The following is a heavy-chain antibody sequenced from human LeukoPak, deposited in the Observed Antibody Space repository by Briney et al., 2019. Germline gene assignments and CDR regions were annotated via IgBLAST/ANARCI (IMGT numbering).Heavy chain of an antibody. CDR3: AREDGQSSSWYGGLNY. J-gene: IGHJ4*02. CDR2: TYYRSKWYN. D-gene: IGHD6-13*01. CDR1: GDSFSSNSAA. Sequence: SQTLSLTCVISGDSFSSNSAAWNWIRQSPSRGLEWLGRTYYRSKWYNDYAVSVKSRITINPDTSKNQFSLQLNSVTPEDTAVYYCAREDGQSSSWYGGLNYWGQGTLVTVSS. V-gene: IGHV6-1*01.